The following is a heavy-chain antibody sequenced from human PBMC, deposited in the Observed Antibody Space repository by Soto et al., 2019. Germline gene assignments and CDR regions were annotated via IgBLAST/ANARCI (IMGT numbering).Heavy chain of an antibody. CDR2: VSGRGGST. V-gene: IGHV3-23*01. CDR1: GFTFNHYA. CDR3: AKDSTVTTSLYFYYYGFDV. D-gene: IGHD4-17*01. J-gene: IGHJ6*01. Sequence: VQLLESGGGLVQPGGSLRLACTASGFTFNHYAMSWVRQAPGKGLEWVSAVSGRGGSTKYADSVKGRFIISRDNSNSTLYLQMDSLRGEDTAVYYCAKDSTVTTSLYFYYYGFDVWGQGTTVTVCS.